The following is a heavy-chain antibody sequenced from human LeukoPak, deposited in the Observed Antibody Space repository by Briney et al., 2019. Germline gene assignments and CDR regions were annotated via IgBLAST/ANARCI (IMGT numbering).Heavy chain of an antibody. CDR1: GGSISSSSYY. D-gene: IGHD3-3*01. J-gene: IGHJ5*02. Sequence: SETLSLICTVSGGSISSSSYYWGWIRQPPGKGLEWIGSIYYSGSTYYNPSLKSRVTMSVDTSKNQFSLKLSSVTAADTAMYYCARGYVRTYYDFWARFDPWGQGTLVTVSS. CDR2: IYYSGST. CDR3: ARGYVRTYYDFWARFDP. V-gene: IGHV4-39*07.